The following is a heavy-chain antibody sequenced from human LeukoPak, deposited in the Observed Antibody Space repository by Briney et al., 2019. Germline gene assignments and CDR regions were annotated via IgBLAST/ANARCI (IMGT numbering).Heavy chain of an antibody. D-gene: IGHD6-19*01. CDR3: ARGNSGWYYFDY. CDR1: GCTFTGYY. Sequence: ASVTVSCTASGCTFTGYYMHWVRQAPGQGLEWMGRINPNSGGTNYAQKFQGRVTMTRDTSISTAYMELSRLRSDDTAVYYCARGNSGWYYFDYWGQGTLVTVSS. J-gene: IGHJ4*02. CDR2: INPNSGGT. V-gene: IGHV1-2*06.